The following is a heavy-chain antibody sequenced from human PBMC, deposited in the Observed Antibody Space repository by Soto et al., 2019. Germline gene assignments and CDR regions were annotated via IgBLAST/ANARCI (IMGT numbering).Heavy chain of an antibody. CDR2: IYWDDDK. Sequence: QITLKESGPTLVKPTQTLTLTCTVSGFSLSAHGVGVGWIRQPPGKALEWLALIYWDDDKRYSPSLKSRLTITKDTSKNQVVLTMTNMVPVDTATYFCAHSDYGDYYDYWGQGTLVTVSS. CDR3: AHSDYGDYYDY. CDR1: GFSLSAHGVG. D-gene: IGHD4-17*01. J-gene: IGHJ4*02. V-gene: IGHV2-5*02.